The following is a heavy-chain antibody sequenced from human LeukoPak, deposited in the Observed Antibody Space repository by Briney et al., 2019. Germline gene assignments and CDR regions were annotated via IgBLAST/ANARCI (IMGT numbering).Heavy chain of an antibody. D-gene: IGHD3-22*01. CDR2: ISSSGSTI. CDR3: GREGGVYGSYY. Sequence: GGSLRLSCAASGFTFSSYAMSWVRQAPGKGLEWVSYISSSGSTIYYADSVKGRFTISRDNAKNSLYLQMNSLRAEDTAVYYCGREGGVYGSYYWGQGTLVTVSS. J-gene: IGHJ4*02. V-gene: IGHV3-48*04. CDR1: GFTFSSYA.